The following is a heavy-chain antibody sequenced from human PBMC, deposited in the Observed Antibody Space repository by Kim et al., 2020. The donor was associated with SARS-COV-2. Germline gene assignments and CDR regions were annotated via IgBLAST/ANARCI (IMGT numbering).Heavy chain of an antibody. D-gene: IGHD6-19*01. V-gene: IGHV1-69*13. CDR2: IIPIFGTA. Sequence: SVKVSCKASGGTFSSYAISWVRQAPGQGLEWMGGIIPIFGTANYAQKFQGRVTITADESTSTAYMELSSLRSEDTAVYYCARGTAVAALDLYYYYGMDVWGQGTTVTVSS. CDR1: GGTFSSYA. CDR3: ARGTAVAALDLYYYYGMDV. J-gene: IGHJ6*02.